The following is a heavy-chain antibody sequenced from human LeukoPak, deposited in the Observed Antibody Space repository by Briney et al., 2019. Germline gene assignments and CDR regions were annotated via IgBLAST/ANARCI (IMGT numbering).Heavy chain of an antibody. Sequence: MPGGSLRLSCAASGFTFSSYSMNWVRQAPGKGLEWVSSISSSSSYIYYADSVKGRFTISRDNAKNSLYLQMNSLRAEDTAVYYCAREEDIVVVPAACDYWGQGTLVTVSS. CDR1: GFTFSSYS. V-gene: IGHV3-21*01. CDR2: ISSSSSYI. J-gene: IGHJ4*02. CDR3: AREEDIVVVPAACDY. D-gene: IGHD2-2*01.